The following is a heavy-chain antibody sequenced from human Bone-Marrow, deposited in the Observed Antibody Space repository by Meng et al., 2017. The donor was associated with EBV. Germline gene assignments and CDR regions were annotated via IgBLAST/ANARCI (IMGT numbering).Heavy chain of an antibody. J-gene: IGHJ6*02. D-gene: IGHD2-15*01. CDR1: GGPVSSGTNY. CDR2: IHYSGST. V-gene: IGHV4-61*01. CDR3: AQDSRGLTYNYYYGMDV. Sequence: VPLQGSGPGLVKRTETLAPTCAVSGGPVSSGTNYWSWIRQPPGKGLEWIGHIHYSGSTNYNPSLKSRVTISVDTSRNQFSLKVSSVTAADTAVYYCAQDSRGLTYNYYYGMDVWGQGTTVTVSS.